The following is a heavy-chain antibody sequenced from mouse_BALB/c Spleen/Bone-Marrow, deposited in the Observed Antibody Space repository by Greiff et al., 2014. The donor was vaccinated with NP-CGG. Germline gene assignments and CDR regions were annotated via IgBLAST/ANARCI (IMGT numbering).Heavy chain of an antibody. Sequence: QVQLQQSGAELMKPGASVKISCKAPGYTFSSYWIEWVKQRPGHGLEWIGEILPGSGSTNYNEKFKGKATLTADTSSNTAYMQLSSLTSEDSAVYYCARRGISWFAYWGQGTLVTVSA. CDR2: ILPGSGST. CDR3: ARRGISWFAY. J-gene: IGHJ3*01. V-gene: IGHV1-9*01. CDR1: GYTFSSYW.